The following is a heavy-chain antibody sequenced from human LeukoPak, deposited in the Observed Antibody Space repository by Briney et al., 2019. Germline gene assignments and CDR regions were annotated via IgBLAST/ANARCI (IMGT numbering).Heavy chain of an antibody. Sequence: GESLKISCKGSGNSFPSYWIGWVRQMPGKGLEWMGIIYPGDSDTRYSPSFQGQVTISADKSISTAYLQWSSLKASDTAMYYCARTFYGSGRHFDYWGQGTLVTVTS. CDR3: ARTFYGSGRHFDY. J-gene: IGHJ4*02. CDR1: GNSFPSYW. D-gene: IGHD3-10*01. CDR2: IYPGDSDT. V-gene: IGHV5-51*01.